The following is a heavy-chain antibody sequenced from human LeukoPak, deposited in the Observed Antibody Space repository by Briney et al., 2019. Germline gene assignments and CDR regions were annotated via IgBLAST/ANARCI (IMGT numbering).Heavy chain of an antibody. Sequence: SETQSLTCTVSGGSISSYYWSWIRQPAGKGLEWIGRIYYSGSTYYNPPLKSRVTISVDTSKNQFSLKLSSVTAADMAVYYCARVVVIAGYFDYWGQGTLVTVSS. D-gene: IGHD3-22*01. CDR1: GGSISSYY. V-gene: IGHV4-59*05. CDR2: IYYSGST. J-gene: IGHJ4*02. CDR3: ARVVVIAGYFDY.